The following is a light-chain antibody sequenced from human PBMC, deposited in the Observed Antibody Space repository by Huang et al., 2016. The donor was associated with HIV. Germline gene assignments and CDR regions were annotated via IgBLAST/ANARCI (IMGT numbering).Light chain of an antibody. CDR2: GAS. CDR1: QGIGNH. V-gene: IGKV1-17*03. Sequence: DIQMTQSPSAMSASVGDRVTITCRASQGIGNHLAWFQQKPGKVRKRLIYGASSLQSGVPSRFSGSGSGTEFTLTISSLQPEDFATYYCLQHNSYPLTFGGGTKVEIK. CDR3: LQHNSYPLT. J-gene: IGKJ4*01.